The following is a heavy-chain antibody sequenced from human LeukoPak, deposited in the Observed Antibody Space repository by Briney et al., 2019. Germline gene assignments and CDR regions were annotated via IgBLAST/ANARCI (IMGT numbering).Heavy chain of an antibody. CDR2: ISGSGGST. CDR1: GFTFSSYA. D-gene: IGHD2-21*02. Sequence: GGSLRLSCAASGFTFSSYAMSWVRQAPGKGLEWVSAISGSGGSTYYADSVKGRFTISRDNSKNTLYLQMNSLRAEDTAVYYCAKDGVDCGGDCYGEYFQHWGQGTLVTVSP. CDR3: AKDGVDCGGDCYGEYFQH. V-gene: IGHV3-23*01. J-gene: IGHJ1*01.